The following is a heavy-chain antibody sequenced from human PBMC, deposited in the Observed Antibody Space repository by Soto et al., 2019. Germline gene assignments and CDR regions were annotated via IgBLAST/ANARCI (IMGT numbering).Heavy chain of an antibody. D-gene: IGHD2-2*01. CDR2: IYYSGST. CDR1: SAPVSSRTSM. V-gene: IGHV4-39*01. Sequence: SETLSRTSTGSSAPVSSRTSMRGWIRQPPGWGLEWIGSIYYSGSTYYNPSLNSRVTVSVDTSKNQFSLKVTSVTAADTAVYYCARLHGYCISSSCHGHFAMDVWGQGTTVT. CDR3: ARLHGYCISSSCHGHFAMDV. J-gene: IGHJ6*02.